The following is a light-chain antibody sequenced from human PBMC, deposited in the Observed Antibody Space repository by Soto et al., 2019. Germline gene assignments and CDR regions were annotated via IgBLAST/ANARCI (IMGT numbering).Light chain of an antibody. J-gene: IGLJ3*02. CDR2: SNN. V-gene: IGLV1-44*01. CDR1: SSNIGSNT. Sequence: QSVLTQSPSASGTPGQRVTISCSGSSSNIGSNTVNWYHQLPGTAPKLLIYSNNERPSGVPDRFSGSKSGTSASLAISGLQSEDEADYYCAVWDDSLNGWVFGGGTKVTVL. CDR3: AVWDDSLNGWV.